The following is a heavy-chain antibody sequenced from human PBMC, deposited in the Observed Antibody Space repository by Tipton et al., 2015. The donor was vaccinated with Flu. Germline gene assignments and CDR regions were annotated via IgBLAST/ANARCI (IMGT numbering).Heavy chain of an antibody. J-gene: IGHJ4*02. CDR2: IYTSGST. CDR3: ARGSVAGNSY. Sequence: LMQPSETLSLTCTVSGGSISSGSYYWSWIRQPAGKGLEWIGRIYTSGSTNYNPSLKSRVTISVDTSKNQFSLKLSSVTAADTAVYYCARGSVAGNSYWGQGTLVTVSS. CDR1: GGSISSGSYY. D-gene: IGHD6-19*01. V-gene: IGHV4-61*02.